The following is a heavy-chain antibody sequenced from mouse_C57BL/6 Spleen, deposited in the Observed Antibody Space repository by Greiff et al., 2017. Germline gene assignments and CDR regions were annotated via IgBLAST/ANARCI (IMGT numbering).Heavy chain of an antibody. CDR3: ARSVPYDYDGDYYAMDY. J-gene: IGHJ4*01. D-gene: IGHD2-4*01. CDR2: IHPNSGST. V-gene: IGHV1-64*01. CDR1: GYTFTSYW. Sequence: VQLQQPGAELVKPGASVKLSCKASGYTFTSYWMHWVKQRPGQGLEWIGMIHPNSGSTNYNEKFKSKATLTVDKSSSTAYMQLSSLTSEDSAVYYCARSVPYDYDGDYYAMDYWGQGTSVTVSS.